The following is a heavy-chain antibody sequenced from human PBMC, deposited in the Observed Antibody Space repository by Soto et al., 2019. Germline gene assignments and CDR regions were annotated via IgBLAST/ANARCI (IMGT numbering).Heavy chain of an antibody. V-gene: IGHV1-69*05. J-gene: IGHJ4*02. CDR2: TFPIFDRG. CDR1: GGTFSSYP. CDR3: ARRNTSGYLRYFDS. D-gene: IGHD3-22*01. Sequence: GASVKVSCKASGGTFSSYPITWVRQAPGQGLEWMGGTFPIFDRGNYAQKFQGRLTITTDKSTNTAYMELSSLRSEDTAVYYCARRNTSGYLRYFDSWGQGTLVTVPQ.